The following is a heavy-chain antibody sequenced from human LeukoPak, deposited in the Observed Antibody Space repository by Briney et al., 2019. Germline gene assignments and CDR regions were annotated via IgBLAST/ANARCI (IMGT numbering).Heavy chain of an antibody. CDR2: IYYSGST. Sequence: SQTLSLTCTVSGGSISSGDYYWGWIRQPPGKGLEWIGYIYYSGSTYYNPSLKSRITISVDTSKNQFSLKLSSVTAADTAVYYCARMHASGRYDDYWGQGTLVTVSS. V-gene: IGHV4-30-4*01. D-gene: IGHD6-19*01. CDR3: ARMHASGRYDDY. CDR1: GGSISSGDYY. J-gene: IGHJ4*02.